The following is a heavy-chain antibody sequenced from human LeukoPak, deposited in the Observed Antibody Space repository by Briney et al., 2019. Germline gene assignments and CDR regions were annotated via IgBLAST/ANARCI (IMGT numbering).Heavy chain of an antibody. V-gene: IGHV1-8*01. CDR1: GYTFTSYD. J-gene: IGHJ6*02. CDR3: ARAEVPAAIPLWYYYYGMDV. D-gene: IGHD2-2*02. Sequence: ASVKVSCRASGYTFTSYDINWVRQATGQGLEWMGWMNPNSGNTGYAQKFQGRVTMTRNTSISTAYMELSSLRSEDTAVYYCARAEVPAAIPLWYYYYGMDVWGQGTTVTVSS. CDR2: MNPNSGNT.